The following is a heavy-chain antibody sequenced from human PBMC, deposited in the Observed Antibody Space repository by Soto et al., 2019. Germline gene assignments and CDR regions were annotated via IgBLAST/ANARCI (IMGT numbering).Heavy chain of an antibody. Sequence: SETLSLTCAVAGYSISSSNWWGWIRQPPGKGLEWIGYIYYSGTTYYNPSLKSRVTMSVDTSKNQFSLKLTSVTAVDTAVYYCARREIQGPIDYWGQGTLVTVSS. J-gene: IGHJ4*02. CDR1: GYSISSSNW. V-gene: IGHV4-28*01. D-gene: IGHD1-26*01. CDR3: ARREIQGPIDY. CDR2: IYYSGTT.